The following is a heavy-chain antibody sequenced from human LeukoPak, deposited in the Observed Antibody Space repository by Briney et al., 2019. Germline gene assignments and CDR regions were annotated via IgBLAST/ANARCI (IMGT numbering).Heavy chain of an antibody. CDR3: ASGRWVLTGLYYFDH. CDR2: IYYSGST. J-gene: IGHJ4*02. D-gene: IGHD2-8*02. Sequence: PSESLSLTCTVSGGSVSSGSYYWSWIRQPPGKGLEWIAYIYYSGSTKYNPSLKSRVNISRDTSKKHFSLKLSSVTAADTAVYYCASGRWVLTGLYYFDHWGQGTLVTVSS. V-gene: IGHV4-61*03. CDR1: GGSVSSGSYY.